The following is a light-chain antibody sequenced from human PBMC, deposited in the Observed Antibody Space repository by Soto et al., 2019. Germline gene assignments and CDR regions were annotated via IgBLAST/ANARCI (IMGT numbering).Light chain of an antibody. J-gene: IGKJ3*01. V-gene: IGKV3-20*01. CDR2: GAY. CDR3: QHYGSSPPEFT. CDR1: QSVSSNY. Sequence: EIVLTQSPGTLSLSPGERATLSCRASQSVSSNYLGWYQQRPGEAPRLLIFGAYYRAAGIPDRFSGSGSGTDFIVTISRMEPEDFAVYYCQHYGSSPPEFTFGPGTKVDSK.